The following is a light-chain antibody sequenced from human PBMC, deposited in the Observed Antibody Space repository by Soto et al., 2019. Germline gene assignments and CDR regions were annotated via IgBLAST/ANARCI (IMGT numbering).Light chain of an antibody. CDR1: QGVSSN. Sequence: EIVMTPSPATLSVSPGERATLSCRASQGVSSNLAWYQQKPGQAPRLLIYGASTRATGIPARFSGSGSGTEFTLTISSLQSEDFAFYYCQQYNNWPPWTFGQGTKVDSK. V-gene: IGKV3-15*01. J-gene: IGKJ1*01. CDR2: GAS. CDR3: QQYNNWPPWT.